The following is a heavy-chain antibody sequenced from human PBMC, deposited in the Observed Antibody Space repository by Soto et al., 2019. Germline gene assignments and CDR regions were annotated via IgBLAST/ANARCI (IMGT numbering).Heavy chain of an antibody. D-gene: IGHD1-26*01. CDR3: ATDSGSYDGWFDP. CDR1: GCTLTELS. CDR2: FDPEDGET. Sequence: ASSVVSCKVSGCTLTELSMHWGVRAPGKGLEWMGGFDPEDGETIYAQKFQGRVTMTEDTSTDTAYMELSSLRSEDTAVYYCATDSGSYDGWFDPWGQGTLVTVSS. J-gene: IGHJ5*02. V-gene: IGHV1-24*01.